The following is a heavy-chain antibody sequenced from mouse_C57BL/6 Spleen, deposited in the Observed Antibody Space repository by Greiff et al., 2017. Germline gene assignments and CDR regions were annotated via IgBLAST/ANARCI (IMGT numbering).Heavy chain of an antibody. CDR3: ARTPDNDGRDPYLYFDV. CDR2: IYPGDGDT. Sequence: VQLQQSGPELVKPGASVKISCKASGYAFSSSWMNWVKQRPGQGLEWIGRIYPGDGDTNYNAKFKGKATMTADKSSSTAYMQLSSLTSEDSAVYVWARTPDNDGRDPYLYFDVWGTGTTVTVSS. CDR1: GYAFSSSW. V-gene: IGHV1-82*01. D-gene: IGHD1-1*01. J-gene: IGHJ1*03.